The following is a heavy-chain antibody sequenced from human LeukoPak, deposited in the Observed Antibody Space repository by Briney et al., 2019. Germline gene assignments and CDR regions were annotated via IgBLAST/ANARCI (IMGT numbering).Heavy chain of an antibody. CDR1: GFTFSDYY. D-gene: IGHD3-22*01. CDR2: ISSIGSTI. J-gene: IGHJ3*02. V-gene: IGHV3-11*01. CDR3: ARGRWEVVPFDI. Sequence: GGSLRLSCVVSGFTFSDYYMSWIRQAPGKGLEWISYISSIGSTIYYADSVKGRFTISRDNAKNSLYLQMNSLRAEDTAVYYCARGRWEVVPFDIWGQGTMVTVSS.